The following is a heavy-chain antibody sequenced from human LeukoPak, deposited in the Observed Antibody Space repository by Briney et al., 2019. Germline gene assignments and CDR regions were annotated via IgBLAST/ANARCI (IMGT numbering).Heavy chain of an antibody. J-gene: IGHJ4*02. D-gene: IGHD3-10*01. CDR2: IYYSGST. Sequence: SETLSLTCTVSGGSISSSSYYWGWIRQPPGKGLEWIGSIYYSGSTYYNPSLKSRVTISVDTSKNQFSLKLSSVTAADTAVYYCARVRGKASSLLRFGPIRGPFDYWGQGTLVTVSS. CDR3: ARVRGKASSLLRFGPIRGPFDY. CDR1: GGSISSSSYY. V-gene: IGHV4-39*07.